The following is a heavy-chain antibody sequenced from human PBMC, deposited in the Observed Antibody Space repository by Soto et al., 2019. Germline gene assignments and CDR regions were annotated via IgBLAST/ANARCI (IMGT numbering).Heavy chain of an antibody. D-gene: IGHD5-12*01. CDR3: ARGAFRGYGGNPEYFQH. V-gene: IGHV3-74*01. J-gene: IGHJ1*01. CDR1: GFTFSSYW. CDR2: INSDGSST. Sequence: EVQLVESGGGLVQPGGSLRLSCAASGFTFSSYWMHWVRQAPGKGLVWVSRINSDGSSTSYADSVKGRFTISRDNAKNTLYLQRNSLRAEDTAVYYCARGAFRGYGGNPEYFQHWGQGTLVTVSS.